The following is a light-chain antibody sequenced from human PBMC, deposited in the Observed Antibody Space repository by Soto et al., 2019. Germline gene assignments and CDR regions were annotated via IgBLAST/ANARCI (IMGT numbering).Light chain of an antibody. J-gene: IGLJ1*01. V-gene: IGLV2-8*01. CDR2: DVT. CDR3: SSFVHGTSYV. CDR1: SNDVGRFNY. Sequence: QSALTQAPSASGSPGQSVTISCAGTSNDVGRFNYVSWYQHHPGKAPKLIIYDVTKRPSGVPDRFSGSKSGNTAYLTVSGLQAEDEADYFCSSFVHGTSYVFGTGTKPTVL.